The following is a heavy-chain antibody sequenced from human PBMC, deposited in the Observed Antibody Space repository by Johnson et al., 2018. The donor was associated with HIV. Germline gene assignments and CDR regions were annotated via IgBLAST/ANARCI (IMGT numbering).Heavy chain of an antibody. CDR1: RFTFNDYG. CDR3: ARGGGSYYSGAFDI. J-gene: IGHJ3*02. CDR2: INWNGGST. Sequence: EVQLVESGGGVIRPGGSLRLSCAASRFTFNDYGMSWVRQAPGKGLEWVSGINWNGGSTGYADSVRGRFTISRDNAKNSLYLQMNSLRAEDTALYYCARGGGSYYSGAFDIWGQGTMVTVYS. D-gene: IGHD1-26*01. V-gene: IGHV3-20*04.